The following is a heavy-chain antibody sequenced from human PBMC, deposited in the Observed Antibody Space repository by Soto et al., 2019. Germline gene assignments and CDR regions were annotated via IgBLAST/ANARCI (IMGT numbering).Heavy chain of an antibody. CDR1: GFTFSSYG. V-gene: IGHV3-33*01. CDR3: ARDREDLGSDAFDI. CDR2: IWYDGSNK. J-gene: IGHJ3*02. Sequence: GGSLRLSCAASGFTFSSYGMHWVRQAPGKGLEWVAVIWYDGSNKYYADSVKGRFTISRDNSKNTLYLQMNSLRAEDTAVYYCARDREDLGSDAFDIWGQGTMVTVSS. D-gene: IGHD7-27*01.